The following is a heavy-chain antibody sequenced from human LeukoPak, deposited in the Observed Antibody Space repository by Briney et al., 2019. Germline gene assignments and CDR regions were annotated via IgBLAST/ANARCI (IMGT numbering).Heavy chain of an antibody. J-gene: IGHJ4*02. V-gene: IGHV3-7*01. Sequence: GGSLRLSCTVSGFTVSSNSMSWVRQAPGKGLESVANIHQDGSEKYYVDSVKGRFTISRDNAKNSLYLQMNSLRAEDTAVYYCARIRNWNDYFVWGQGTLVTVSS. CDR3: ARIRNWNDYFV. D-gene: IGHD1-1*01. CDR1: GFTVSSNS. CDR2: IHQDGSEK.